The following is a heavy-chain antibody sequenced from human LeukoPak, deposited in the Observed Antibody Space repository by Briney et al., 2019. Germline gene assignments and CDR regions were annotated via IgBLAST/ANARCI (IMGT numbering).Heavy chain of an antibody. D-gene: IGHD5-12*01. Sequence: GGSLRLSCAASGFTFSSYAMHWVRQAPGKGLEWVAVISYDGSNKYYADSVKGRFTISRDNSKNTLYLQMNSLRAEDTAVYYCARDVEWLRLGYYYYYMDVWGKGTTVTISS. CDR1: GFTFSSYA. J-gene: IGHJ6*03. CDR2: ISYDGSNK. V-gene: IGHV3-30*04. CDR3: ARDVEWLRLGYYYYYMDV.